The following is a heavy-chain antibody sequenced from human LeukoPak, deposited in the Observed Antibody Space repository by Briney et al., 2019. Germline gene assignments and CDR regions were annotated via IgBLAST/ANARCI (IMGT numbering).Heavy chain of an antibody. CDR3: ARDSSGWYYFDY. CDR2: IYYSGST. Sequence: SETLSLTCTVSGGSISTYYWSWIRQPPGKGLEYIGYIYYSGSTNYNPSLKSRVTISVDTSKNQFPLKLSSVTAADTAVYYCARDSSGWYYFDYWGQGTLVTVSS. D-gene: IGHD6-19*01. V-gene: IGHV4-59*01. J-gene: IGHJ4*02. CDR1: GGSISTYY.